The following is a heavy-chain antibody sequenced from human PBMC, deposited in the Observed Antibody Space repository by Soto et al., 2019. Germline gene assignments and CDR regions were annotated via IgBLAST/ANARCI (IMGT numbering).Heavy chain of an antibody. CDR2: IYHSGST. D-gene: IGHD6-25*01. CDR1: GGSISSGAFS. V-gene: IGHV4-30-4*01. Sequence: PSETLSLTYTVSGGSISSGAFSWSWIRQPPGRGLEWIGYIYHSGSTYYTPSLKSRLTMSIDTSKNEFSLRLNSVTAADTAVYYCAGQTFTIAAASYGRSNWFDPWGPGTLVTVSS. CDR3: AGQTFTIAAASYGRSNWFDP. J-gene: IGHJ5*02.